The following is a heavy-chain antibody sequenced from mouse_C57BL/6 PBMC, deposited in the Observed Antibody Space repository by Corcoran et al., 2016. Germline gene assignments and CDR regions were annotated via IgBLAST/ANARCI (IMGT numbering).Heavy chain of an antibody. CDR2: INTYSGVP. J-gene: IGHJ3*01. CDR1: GYTFTTYG. D-gene: IGHD2-5*01. V-gene: IGHV9-3*01. CDR3: ARCYSNYEGFAY. Sequence: QIQLVQSGPELKKPGETVKISCKASGYTFTTYGMSWVKQAPGKGLKWMGWINTYSGVPTYADDFKGRFAFSLETSASTAYLQINNLKNEDTATYFGARCYSNYEGFAYWGQGTLVTVSA.